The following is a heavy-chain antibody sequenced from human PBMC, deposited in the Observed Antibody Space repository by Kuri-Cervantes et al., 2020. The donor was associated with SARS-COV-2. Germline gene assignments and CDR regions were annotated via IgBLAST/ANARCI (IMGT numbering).Heavy chain of an antibody. CDR2: INPNSGGT. D-gene: IGHD3-3*01. Sequence: ASVKVSCKASGYAFTGYYMHWVRQAPGQGLEWMGWINPNSGGTNYAQKFQGRVTMTRDTSISTAYMELSRLRSDDTAVYYCARVDYDFWSGYSDYWGQGNLVTVSS. V-gene: IGHV1-2*02. CDR1: GYAFTGYY. CDR3: ARVDYDFWSGYSDY. J-gene: IGHJ4*02.